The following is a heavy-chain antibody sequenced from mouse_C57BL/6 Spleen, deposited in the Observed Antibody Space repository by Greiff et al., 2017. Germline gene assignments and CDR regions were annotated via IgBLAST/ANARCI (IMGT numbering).Heavy chain of an antibody. D-gene: IGHD1-1*01. Sequence: EVQLQQPGPELVKPGASVKLSCKASGYSFTGYYMNWVKQSPEKSLEWIGEINPSTGGTTYNQKFKAKATLTVDKSSSTAYMRLKSLTSEDSAVYYCASSTVVATRDYAMDYWGQGTSVTVSS. V-gene: IGHV1-42*01. CDR3: ASSTVVATRDYAMDY. J-gene: IGHJ4*01. CDR2: INPSTGGT. CDR1: GYSFTGYY.